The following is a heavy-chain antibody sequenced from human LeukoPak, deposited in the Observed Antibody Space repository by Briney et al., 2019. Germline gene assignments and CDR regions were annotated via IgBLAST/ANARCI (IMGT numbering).Heavy chain of an antibody. CDR1: GYTFRMYG. D-gene: IGHD3-10*01. CDR3: ARGGGYYNRGLFDP. CDR2: ISTSNGNT. Sequence: ASVKVSCKASGYTFRMYGISWLRQAPGQGLEWMGWISTSNGNTNYAQNIQGRVSMTTDTSTTTVYMELSSLRSEDTAVYYCARGGGYYNRGLFDPWGQGTLVTVSS. J-gene: IGHJ5*02. V-gene: IGHV1-18*01.